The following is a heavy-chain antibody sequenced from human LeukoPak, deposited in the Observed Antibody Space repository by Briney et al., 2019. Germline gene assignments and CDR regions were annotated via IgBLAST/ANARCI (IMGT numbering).Heavy chain of an antibody. CDR3: AKTRYSYGLLFDY. CDR2: IRYDGSNK. V-gene: IGHV3-30*02. CDR1: GFTFSSYA. J-gene: IGHJ4*02. Sequence: GGSLRLSCAASGFTFSSYAMHWVRQAPGKGLEWVAFIRYDGSNKYYADSVKGRFTISRDNSKNTLYLQMNSLRAEDTAVYYCAKTRYSYGLLFDYWGQGTLVTVSS. D-gene: IGHD5-18*01.